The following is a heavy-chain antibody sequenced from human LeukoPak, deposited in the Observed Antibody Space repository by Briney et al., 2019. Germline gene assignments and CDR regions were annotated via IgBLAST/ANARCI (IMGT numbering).Heavy chain of an antibody. CDR1: GFTFSSYA. D-gene: IGHD3-22*01. Sequence: GGSLRLSCAVSGFTFSSYAMSWVRQAPGKRLEWVSVIYSGGSTYYADSVKGRFTISRDNSKNTLYLQMNSLRAEDTAVYYCARDLDYDSSGTDAFDIWGQGTMVTVSS. J-gene: IGHJ3*02. V-gene: IGHV3-53*01. CDR3: ARDLDYDSSGTDAFDI. CDR2: IYSGGST.